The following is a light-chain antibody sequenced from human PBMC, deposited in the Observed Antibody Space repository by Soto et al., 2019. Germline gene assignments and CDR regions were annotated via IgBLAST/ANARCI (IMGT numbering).Light chain of an antibody. Sequence: EIVLTQSPGTLSLSPGERATLSCRASQSVSSSYLAWYQQKPGQAPRHLIYGASSRATGIPDRFSGSGSGTDFTLTISRLEPEDFAVYYCQQYGSSPRTFGQGTKLEIK. CDR2: GAS. V-gene: IGKV3-20*01. CDR3: QQYGSSPRT. J-gene: IGKJ2*01. CDR1: QSVSSSY.